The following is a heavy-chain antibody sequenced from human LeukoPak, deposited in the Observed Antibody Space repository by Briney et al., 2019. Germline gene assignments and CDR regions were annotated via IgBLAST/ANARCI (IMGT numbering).Heavy chain of an antibody. CDR1: GYTFTGYY. CDR2: INPNSGGT. V-gene: IGHV1-2*02. Sequence: ASVKVSCKASGYTFTGYYMHWVRQAPGQGLEWMGWINPNSGGTNYAQKFQGRVTMTRDTSISTAYMGLSRLRSDDTAVYYCARDFYYYDSSGYYPDYWGQGTLVTVSS. CDR3: ARDFYYYDSSGYYPDY. J-gene: IGHJ4*02. D-gene: IGHD3-22*01.